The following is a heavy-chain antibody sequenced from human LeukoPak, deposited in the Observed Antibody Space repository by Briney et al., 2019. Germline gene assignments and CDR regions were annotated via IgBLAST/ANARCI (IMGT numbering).Heavy chain of an antibody. J-gene: IGHJ3*02. V-gene: IGHV3-23*01. CDR2: IGSSGGST. D-gene: IGHD2-15*01. CDR1: GFTFNNFA. Sequence: PGGSLRLSCIGSGFTFNNFAMHWVRQSSGKGLEWVSGIGSSGGSTYYADSVKGRFTISRDTSKDTVNLQMDSLRAEDTAIYYCARIHQNRVVVGAKGAFEIWGQGTVVTVSS. CDR3: ARIHQNRVVVGAKGAFEI.